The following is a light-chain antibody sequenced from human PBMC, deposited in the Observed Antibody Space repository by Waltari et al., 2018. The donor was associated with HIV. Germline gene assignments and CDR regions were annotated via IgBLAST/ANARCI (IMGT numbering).Light chain of an antibody. Sequence: QSVLPPPPSVSGAPGQSVSISCTGTTSNIETLYDVHWYPQLPGAASKLLVYGNNKLPSGVPARFSGSKSGTSASLAITGLQSEDEAFYYCQSYDSSLTAVVFGGGTKLTVL. CDR2: GNN. CDR1: TSNIETLYD. CDR3: QSYDSSLTAVV. J-gene: IGLJ2*01. V-gene: IGLV1-40*01.